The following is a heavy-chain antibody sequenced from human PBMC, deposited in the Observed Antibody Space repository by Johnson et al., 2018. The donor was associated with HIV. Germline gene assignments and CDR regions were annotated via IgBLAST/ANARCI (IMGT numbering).Heavy chain of an antibody. CDR1: GFTFSSYG. CDR3: ARGRKDMEAADGLDNDAFDM. D-gene: IGHD6-13*01. J-gene: IGHJ3*02. Sequence: QVQLVESGGGLIQPGGSLRLSCAASGFTFSSYGMHWVRQAPGKGLEWVTVISYDAGKKYYADSVRGRFTISRDFSKNTLYLQMASLRPDDTALYYCARGRKDMEAADGLDNDAFDMWGQGTLVTVSS. CDR2: ISYDAGKK. V-gene: IGHV3-30*03.